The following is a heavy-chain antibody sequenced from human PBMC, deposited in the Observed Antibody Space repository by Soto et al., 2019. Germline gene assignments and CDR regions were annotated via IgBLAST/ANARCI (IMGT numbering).Heavy chain of an antibody. Sequence: ETLSLTCYVSGGSFTGYYWSWIRQPPGKGLEWIGEINHSGFTNYNPSLTGRVTISLDTSKSQFSLKLSSLTAADTAFYFCARGHGRFAHWGQGT. J-gene: IGHJ4*02. CDR1: GGSFTGYY. V-gene: IGHV4-34*01. CDR2: INHSGFT. CDR3: ARGHGRFAH.